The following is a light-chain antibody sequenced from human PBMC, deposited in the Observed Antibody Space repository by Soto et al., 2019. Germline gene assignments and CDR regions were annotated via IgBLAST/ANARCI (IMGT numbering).Light chain of an antibody. CDR2: KAS. Sequence: DIQMPQSPSTLSASVKNRVTITCRASQSISAWLAWYQQKPGKAPKLLGYKASTLETGVPSRFSGSGSGTEFTLPISSLQPDDFATYYCLQYHKFPYTFGQGIKLEIK. V-gene: IGKV1-5*03. CDR1: QSISAW. J-gene: IGKJ2*01. CDR3: LQYHKFPYT.